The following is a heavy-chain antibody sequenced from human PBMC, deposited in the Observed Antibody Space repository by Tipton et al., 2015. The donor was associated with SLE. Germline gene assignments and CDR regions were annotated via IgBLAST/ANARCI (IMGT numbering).Heavy chain of an antibody. Sequence: TLFLTCAVYGGSFSGYYWSWIRQPPGKGLEWIGEINHSGSTNYNPSLKSRVTISVDTSKNQFSLKLSSVTAADTAVYYCARGAAAHDYWGQGTLVTVSS. V-gene: IGHV4-34*01. CDR2: INHSGST. CDR1: GGSFSGYY. CDR3: ARGAAAHDY. D-gene: IGHD6-13*01. J-gene: IGHJ4*02.